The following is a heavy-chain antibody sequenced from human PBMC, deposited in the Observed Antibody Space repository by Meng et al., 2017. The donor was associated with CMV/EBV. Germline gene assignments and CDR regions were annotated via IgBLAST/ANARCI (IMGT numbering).Heavy chain of an antibody. CDR3: ASRVRGYSYGDFDY. CDR2: ISYDGSNK. V-gene: IGHV3-30*04. Sequence: ASGFTFSSYAMHWGRQAPGEGLEWVAVISYDGSNKYYADSVKGRFTISRDNSKNTLYLQMNSLRAEDTAVYYCASRVRGYSYGDFDYWGQGTLVTVSS. D-gene: IGHD5-18*01. J-gene: IGHJ4*02. CDR1: GFTFSSYA.